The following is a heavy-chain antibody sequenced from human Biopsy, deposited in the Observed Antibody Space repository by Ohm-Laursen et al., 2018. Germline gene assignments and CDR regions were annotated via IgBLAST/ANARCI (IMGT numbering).Heavy chain of an antibody. D-gene: IGHD5-12*01. V-gene: IGHV4-31*03. Sequence: TLSLTCTVSGDSISSGGNYWSWIRQFPGKGLEWIAYIYHTGSTNYNPSLKSRLSIAIDTSKNQFSVSLRSVTAADTAVYYCARADMVTMIVDYWGQGTLVTVSS. CDR1: GDSISSGGNY. CDR3: ARADMVTMIVDY. J-gene: IGHJ4*02. CDR2: IYHTGST.